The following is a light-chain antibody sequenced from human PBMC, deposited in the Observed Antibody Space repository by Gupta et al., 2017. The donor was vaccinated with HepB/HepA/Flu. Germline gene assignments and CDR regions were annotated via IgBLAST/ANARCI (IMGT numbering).Light chain of an antibody. J-gene: IGKJ1*01. Sequence: DIQMTQSPSSLSASVGDRVTITCRASQNISSYLNWYQQKPGKAPKLLIYAASRLQSGVPSRFSGSGSGTDFTLTISRLQPEDFATYYCKQCESTLRTFGQGTKLEIK. V-gene: IGKV1-39*01. CDR1: QNISSY. CDR2: AAS. CDR3: KQCESTLRT.